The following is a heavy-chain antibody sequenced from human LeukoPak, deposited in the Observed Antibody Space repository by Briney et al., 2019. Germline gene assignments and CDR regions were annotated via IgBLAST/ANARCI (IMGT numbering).Heavy chain of an antibody. CDR1: GGSISSGGYY. Sequence: SETLSLTCTVSGGSISSGGYYWSWIRQHPGKGLEWIGYIYYSGSTYYNPSLKSRVTISVDTSKNQFSLKLSSVTAADTAVYYCARNSYYYGSGSPPRKNWFDPWGQGTLVTVSS. J-gene: IGHJ5*02. CDR2: IYYSGST. V-gene: IGHV4-31*03. D-gene: IGHD3-10*01. CDR3: ARNSYYYGSGSPPRKNWFDP.